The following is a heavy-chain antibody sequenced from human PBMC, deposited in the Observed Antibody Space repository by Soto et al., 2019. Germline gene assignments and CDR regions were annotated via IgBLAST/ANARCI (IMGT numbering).Heavy chain of an antibody. CDR1: GFTLSSYG. J-gene: IGHJ3*02. CDR2: ISYDGSNI. CDR3: AKQQWLVRGGAFDI. V-gene: IGHV3-30*18. Sequence: QVQLVESGGGVVQPGRSLRLSCAVSGFTLSSYGMYWVRQAPGKGLEWVAVISYDGSNIYYADSVKGRFTISRDNSKNTLYLQMNSLRAEDTAVYHCAKQQWLVRGGAFDIWGQGTMVTVSS. D-gene: IGHD6-19*01.